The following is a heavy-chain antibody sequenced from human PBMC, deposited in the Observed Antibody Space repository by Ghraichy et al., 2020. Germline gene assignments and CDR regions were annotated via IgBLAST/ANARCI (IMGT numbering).Heavy chain of an antibody. Sequence: GESLNISCKGSGYSFTSYWIGWVRQMPGKGLEWMGIIYPGDSDTRYSPSFQGQVTISADKSISTAYLQWSRLKASDTAMYYCARHAGDTAMVYWFDPWGQGTLVTVSS. CDR1: GYSFTSYW. D-gene: IGHD5-18*01. V-gene: IGHV5-51*01. J-gene: IGHJ5*02. CDR2: IYPGDSDT. CDR3: ARHAGDTAMVYWFDP.